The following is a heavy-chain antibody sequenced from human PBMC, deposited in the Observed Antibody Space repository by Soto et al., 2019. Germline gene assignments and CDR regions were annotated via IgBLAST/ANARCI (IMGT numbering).Heavy chain of an antibody. Sequence: GASVKVSCKASGYTFTSYGISWVRQAPGQGLEWMGWISAYNGNTNYAQKLQGRVTMTTDTSTSTAYMELRSLRSDDTAVYYYARVLSIGYSGYAHFDYWGQGTLVTVSS. CDR1: GYTFTSYG. CDR3: ARVLSIGYSGYAHFDY. J-gene: IGHJ4*02. V-gene: IGHV1-18*01. CDR2: ISAYNGNT. D-gene: IGHD5-12*01.